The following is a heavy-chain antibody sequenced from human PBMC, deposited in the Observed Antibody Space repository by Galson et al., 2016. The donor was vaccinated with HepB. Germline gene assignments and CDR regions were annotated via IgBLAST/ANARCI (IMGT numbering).Heavy chain of an antibody. V-gene: IGHV1-69*13. Sequence: SVKVSCKASGGTFSSDAISWVRQAPGQGLEWMGGIISFFGTAHYAQKFQGRVTITADDSTNTAYMRLSSLRSEDTAVYYCARGVNYYDSSGNYYWFDTWGQGTLVTVSS. D-gene: IGHD3-22*01. J-gene: IGHJ5*02. CDR2: IISFFGTA. CDR3: ARGVNYYDSSGNYYWFDT. CDR1: GGTFSSDA.